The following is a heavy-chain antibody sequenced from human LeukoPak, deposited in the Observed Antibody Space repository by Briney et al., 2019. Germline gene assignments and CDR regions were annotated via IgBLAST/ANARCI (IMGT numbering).Heavy chain of an antibody. V-gene: IGHV3-33*01. CDR3: ARERLPYGDTGKPSDY. D-gene: IGHD4-17*01. J-gene: IGHJ4*02. CDR1: GFTFSSYG. CDR2: IWYDGSNK. Sequence: PGRSLRLSCAASGFTFSSYGMHWVRQAPGKGLEWVAVIWYDGSNKYYADSVKGRFTISRDNSKNTLYLQMNSLRAEDTAVYYCARERLPYGDTGKPSDYWGQGTLVTVSS.